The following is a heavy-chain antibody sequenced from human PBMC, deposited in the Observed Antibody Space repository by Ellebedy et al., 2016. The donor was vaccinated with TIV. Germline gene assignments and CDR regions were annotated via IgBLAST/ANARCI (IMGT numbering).Heavy chain of an antibody. CDR1: GYSISSGYY. D-gene: IGHD6-6*01. Sequence: MPSETLSLTCNVSGYSISSGYYWGWIRQPPGKGLEWIGSIYHSWTSYSNPSLKSRVIISIDTSKNQLSLTVNSVTAADTAVYFCARERGSFYDSWGQGTLVTVSA. CDR2: IYHSWTS. J-gene: IGHJ4*02. CDR3: ARERGSFYDS. V-gene: IGHV4-38-2*02.